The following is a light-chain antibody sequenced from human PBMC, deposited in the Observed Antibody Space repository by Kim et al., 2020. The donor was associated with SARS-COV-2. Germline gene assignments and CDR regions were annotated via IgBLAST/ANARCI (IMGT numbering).Light chain of an antibody. CDR2: KAS. Sequence: SVGDRVTITCWASQSIGSWLAWYQQKPGKAPKLLIYKASNLESGVPSRFSGSGSGTEFILTISSLQPDDFATYYCQQFSSYSSLTFGGGTKVDIK. V-gene: IGKV1-5*03. CDR3: QQFSSYSSLT. CDR1: QSIGSW. J-gene: IGKJ4*01.